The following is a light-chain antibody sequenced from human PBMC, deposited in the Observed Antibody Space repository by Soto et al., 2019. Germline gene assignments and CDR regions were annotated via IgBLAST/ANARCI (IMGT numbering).Light chain of an antibody. CDR1: QSISSN. CDR3: QQYSNWPRT. Sequence: EIVMTQSPATLSVSPGERATLSCRASQSISSNLAWYQQKPGQAPRLLIHGASTRATGIPARFSGSGSGTESTLTISSLQSEDFSVYYCQQYSNWPRTFGQGTKVDIK. J-gene: IGKJ1*01. V-gene: IGKV3-15*01. CDR2: GAS.